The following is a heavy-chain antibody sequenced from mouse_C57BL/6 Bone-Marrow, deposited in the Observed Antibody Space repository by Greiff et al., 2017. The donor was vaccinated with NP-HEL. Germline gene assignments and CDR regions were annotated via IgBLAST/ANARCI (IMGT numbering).Heavy chain of an antibody. Sequence: QVQLQQSGPGLVQPSQSLSITCTVSGFSLTSYGVHWVRQSPGKGLEWLGVIWRGGSTDYNAAFMSRLNITKDNSKSQVFFKMNSLQADDTAIYYCAEDRMITKSHYYAMDYWGQGTSVTVSS. J-gene: IGHJ4*01. CDR1: GFSLTSYG. CDR3: AEDRMITKSHYYAMDY. V-gene: IGHV2-5*01. CDR2: IWRGGST. D-gene: IGHD2-4*01.